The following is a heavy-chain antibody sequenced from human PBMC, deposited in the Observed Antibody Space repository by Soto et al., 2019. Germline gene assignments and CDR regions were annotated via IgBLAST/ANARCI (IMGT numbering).Heavy chain of an antibody. J-gene: IGHJ6*02. Sequence: QVQLVESGGGVVQPGRSLRLSCAASGFTFSSYAMHWVRQAPGKGLEWVAVISYDGSNKYYADSVKGRFTISRDNSKNTMYLQMNSLRAEDMAVYYCARDRGASSSWYVFYGMDVWGQGTTVTVSS. CDR2: ISYDGSNK. V-gene: IGHV3-30-3*01. CDR3: ARDRGASSSWYVFYGMDV. CDR1: GFTFSSYA. D-gene: IGHD6-13*01.